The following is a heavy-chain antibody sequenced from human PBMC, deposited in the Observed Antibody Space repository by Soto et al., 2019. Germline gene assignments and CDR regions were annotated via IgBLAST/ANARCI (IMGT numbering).Heavy chain of an antibody. V-gene: IGHV1-3*01. D-gene: IGHD2-2*01. Sequence: ASVKVSCKASGSTFSNSAIHWVRQAPGQRLEWMGWINAGNGDTKYSQKFQGRVTMTRDTSASTAYMELSSLRSEDTAVYYCARGYCSSTSCQYYMDVWVKGTTVTVSS. CDR2: INAGNGDT. CDR3: ARGYCSSTSCQYYMDV. J-gene: IGHJ6*03. CDR1: GSTFSNSA.